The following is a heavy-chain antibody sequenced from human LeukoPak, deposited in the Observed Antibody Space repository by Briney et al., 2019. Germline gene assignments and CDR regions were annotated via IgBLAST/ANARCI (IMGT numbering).Heavy chain of an antibody. J-gene: IGHJ4*02. CDR1: GGSISSYY. CDR3: ARQIGIAVAGVLDY. Sequence: SETLSLTCTVSGGSISSYYWSWIRQPPGKGLEWIGYIYCSGSTNYNPSLKSRVTISVDTSKNQFSLKLSSVTAADTAVYYCARQIGIAVAGVLDYWGQGTLVTVSS. V-gene: IGHV4-59*08. D-gene: IGHD6-19*01. CDR2: IYCSGST.